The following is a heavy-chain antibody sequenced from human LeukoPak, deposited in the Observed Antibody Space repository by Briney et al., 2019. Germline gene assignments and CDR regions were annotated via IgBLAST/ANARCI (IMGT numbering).Heavy chain of an antibody. Sequence: GGSLRLSCAASGFTFSSYWMSWVRQAPGKGLEWVANIKQDGSEKYYVDSVKGRFTISRDNAKNSLYLQMNSLRAEDTAVYYCAREYSSSWGMEFDYWGQGTLVTVSS. CDR2: IKQDGSEK. J-gene: IGHJ4*02. D-gene: IGHD6-13*01. CDR3: AREYSSSWGMEFDY. V-gene: IGHV3-7*01. CDR1: GFTFSSYW.